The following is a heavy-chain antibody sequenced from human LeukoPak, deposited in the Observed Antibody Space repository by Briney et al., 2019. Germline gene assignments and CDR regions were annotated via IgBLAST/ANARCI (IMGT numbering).Heavy chain of an antibody. D-gene: IGHD5-12*01. CDR1: GYTFTGYY. V-gene: IGHV1-2*02. CDR3: ARDHGYDNYYYYYMDV. Sequence: ASVKVSCKASGYTFTGYYMHWVRQAPGQGLEWMGWINPNSGGTNYAQKFQGRVTMTRDTSISTAYMELSRLRSDDTAVYYCARDHGYDNYYYYYMDVWGKGTTVTVSS. CDR2: INPNSGGT. J-gene: IGHJ6*03.